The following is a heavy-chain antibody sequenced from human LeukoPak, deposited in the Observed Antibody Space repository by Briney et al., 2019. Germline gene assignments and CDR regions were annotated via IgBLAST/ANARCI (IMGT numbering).Heavy chain of an antibody. D-gene: IGHD3-22*01. Sequence: VKVSCKASGGTFSSYAISWVRQDPGQGLEWMGRIIPIFGTTNYEQKFQGRVTITADKSTSTAYMELSSLRSEDTAVYYCASSTAGRYYDSSGYYYRGDYWGQGTLVTVSS. J-gene: IGHJ4*02. V-gene: IGHV1-69*13. CDR2: IIPIFGTT. CDR3: ASSTAGRYYDSSGYYYRGDY. CDR1: GGTFSSYA.